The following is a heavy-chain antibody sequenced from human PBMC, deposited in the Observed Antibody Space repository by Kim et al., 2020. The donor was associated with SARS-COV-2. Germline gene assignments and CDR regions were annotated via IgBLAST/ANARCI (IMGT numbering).Heavy chain of an antibody. J-gene: IGHJ6*02. CDR2: ISYDGSNK. D-gene: IGHD5-18*01. V-gene: IGHV3-30*04. CDR1: GFTFSSYG. CDR3: ARDANRGYSYGWTYYYYGMDV. Sequence: GGSLRLSCAASGFTFSSYGMHWVRQAPGKGLEWVAVISYDGSNKNYADSVKGRFTISRDNSKDTLYLQMNSLRAEDTAVYYCARDANRGYSYGWTYYYYGMDVWGQGTTVTVSS.